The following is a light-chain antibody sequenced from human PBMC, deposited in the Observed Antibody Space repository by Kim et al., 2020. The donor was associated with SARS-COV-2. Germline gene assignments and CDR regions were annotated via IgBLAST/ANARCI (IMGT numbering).Light chain of an antibody. CDR1: NIGSKS. CDR3: QVWDSSSDHTV. J-gene: IGLJ3*02. CDR2: YES. Sequence: APGKTARVTCGGNNIGSKSVHWYQQKPGQAPVLVIYYESDRPSGIPERFSGSNSGNTATLTISRVEAGDEADYYCQVWDSSSDHTVFGGGTKLTVL. V-gene: IGLV3-21*04.